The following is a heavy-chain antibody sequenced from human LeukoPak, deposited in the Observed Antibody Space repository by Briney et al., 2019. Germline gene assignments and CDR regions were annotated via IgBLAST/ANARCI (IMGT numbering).Heavy chain of an antibody. V-gene: IGHV3-30*18. J-gene: IGHJ4*02. CDR1: GFTFSSYG. CDR3: VKDRNGYYDILTGYYTTDY. Sequence: GGSLRLSCAASGFTFSSYGMHWVRQAPGKGLEWVAVISDDGSNKNYGDSVKGRFTISRDKSNNTLYLQMNSLRAEDTAVYYCVKDRNGYYDILTGYYTTDYWGQGTLVTVSS. D-gene: IGHD3-9*01. CDR2: ISDDGSNK.